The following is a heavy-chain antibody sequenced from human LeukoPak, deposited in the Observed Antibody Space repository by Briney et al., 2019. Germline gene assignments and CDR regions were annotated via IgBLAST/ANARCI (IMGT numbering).Heavy chain of an antibody. CDR3: ARVEYQLLTWRHLGDY. D-gene: IGHD2-2*01. CDR1: GGSSSVYY. J-gene: IGHJ4*02. Sequence: KPAETLSLTCAVYGGSSSVYYWSWIRQPPGKGLEWIGEINHSGSTNYNPSVKSRVAMSVDTSKNQFSLKLPSVTAADTAVYSCARVEYQLLTWRHLGDYWGQGTLVTVSS. CDR2: INHSGST. V-gene: IGHV4-34*01.